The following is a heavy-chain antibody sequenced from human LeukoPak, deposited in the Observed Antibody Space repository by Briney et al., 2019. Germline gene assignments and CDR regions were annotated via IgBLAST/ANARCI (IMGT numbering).Heavy chain of an antibody. CDR3: VREAVSSSWNNWYFDL. Sequence: QSGGSLRLSCAASGFTFSSYSMNWVRQAPGKGLEWVSYISSSSSTIYYADSVKGRFTISRENAKNTLYLQMNSLRAGDTAVYYCVREAVSSSWNNWYFDLWGRGTLVTVSS. CDR1: GFTFSSYS. V-gene: IGHV3-48*01. D-gene: IGHD6-13*01. J-gene: IGHJ2*01. CDR2: ISSSSSTI.